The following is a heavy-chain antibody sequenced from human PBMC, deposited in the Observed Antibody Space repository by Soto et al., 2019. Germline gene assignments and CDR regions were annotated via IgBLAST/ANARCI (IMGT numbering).Heavy chain of an antibody. CDR2: ISAYNGNT. Sequence: QVQLVQSGAEVKKPGASVKGSCKASGYPFTSYGISWVRQAPGQTRAWTGWISAYNGNTNYAQKLQGRVTMTTDTSTSTAYMEMRSLRSDDTAVYYCARDSVVTAILADYWGQGTLVTVSS. J-gene: IGHJ4*02. CDR1: GYPFTSYG. D-gene: IGHD2-21*02. V-gene: IGHV1-18*01. CDR3: ARDSVVTAILADY.